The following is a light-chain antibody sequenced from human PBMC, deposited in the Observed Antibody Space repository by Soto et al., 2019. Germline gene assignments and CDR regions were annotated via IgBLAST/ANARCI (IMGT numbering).Light chain of an antibody. CDR2: EVS. CDR1: SSDVGGYGS. J-gene: IGLJ1*01. CDR3: SSYTSSGTYV. V-gene: IGLV2-14*01. Sequence: SVLTQPASVSGPPGQSITISCTGTSSDVGGYGSVSWYQQHPGKAPKLMIYEVSNRPSGVSNRFSGSKSGNTASLTISGLQAEDDADYYCSSYTSSGTYVFGTGTKLTVL.